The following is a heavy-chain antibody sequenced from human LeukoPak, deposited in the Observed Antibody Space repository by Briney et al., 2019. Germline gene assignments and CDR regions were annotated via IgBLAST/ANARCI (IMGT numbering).Heavy chain of an antibody. D-gene: IGHD2-15*01. CDR2: IWYDGSNK. CDR3: AREAALVGWGLSY. V-gene: IGHV3-33*01. CDR1: GFTFSSYG. Sequence: GGSLRLSCAASGFTFSSYGMHWVRQAPGKGLEWVVVIWYDGSNKYYADSVKGRFTISRDNSKNTLYLQMNSLRAEDTAVYYCAREAALVGWGLSYWGQGTLVTVSS. J-gene: IGHJ4*02.